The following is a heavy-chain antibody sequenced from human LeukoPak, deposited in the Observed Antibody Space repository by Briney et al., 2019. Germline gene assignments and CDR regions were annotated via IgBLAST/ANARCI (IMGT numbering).Heavy chain of an antibody. V-gene: IGHV3-23*01. Sequence: GSLRLSCAASGFTFSSYAMSWVRQAPGKGLEWVSAISGSGGSTYYADSVKGRFTISRDNSKNTLYLQMNSLRAEDTAVYYCARGGSYYYDSSGYYASMGYWGQGTLVTVSS. D-gene: IGHD3-22*01. J-gene: IGHJ4*02. CDR3: ARGGSYYYDSSGYYASMGY. CDR2: ISGSGGST. CDR1: GFTFSSYA.